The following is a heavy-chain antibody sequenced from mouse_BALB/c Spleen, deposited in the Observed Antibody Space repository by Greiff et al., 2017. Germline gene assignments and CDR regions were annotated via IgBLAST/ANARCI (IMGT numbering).Heavy chain of an antibody. V-gene: IGHV2-9*02. Sequence: LVAPSQSLSITCPVFGFSFTSSGVHLVRQPPGKVLEWLGVIWAGGSTNYNSALMSRLSISKDNSKSQDFLKMNSLQTDDTDMYYCASDGYYECAYGGQGTLVTVSA. J-gene: IGHJ3*01. CDR1: GFSFTSSG. CDR3: ASDGYYECAY. CDR2: IWAGGST. D-gene: IGHD2-3*01.